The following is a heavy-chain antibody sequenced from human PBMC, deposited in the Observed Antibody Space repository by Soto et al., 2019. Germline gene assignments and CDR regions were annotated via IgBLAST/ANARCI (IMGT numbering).Heavy chain of an antibody. D-gene: IGHD3-10*01. J-gene: IGHJ4*02. CDR1: GFTFSSYA. CDR2: ISGSGGST. Sequence: GGSLRLSCAASGFTFSSYAMSWVRQAPGKGLEWVSAISGSGGSTYYADSVKGRFTISRDNSKNTLYLQMNSLRAEDTAVYYCANSRRSRNYGDYWGQGTLVTVSS. CDR3: ANSRRSRNYGDY. V-gene: IGHV3-23*01.